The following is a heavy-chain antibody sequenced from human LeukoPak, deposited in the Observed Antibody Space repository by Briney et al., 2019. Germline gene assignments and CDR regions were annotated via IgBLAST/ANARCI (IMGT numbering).Heavy chain of an antibody. V-gene: IGHV3-7*01. CDR2: IKQDGSAK. CDR3: ARSGVYYDFWSGPNMDV. CDR1: GFTFSSYW. J-gene: IGHJ6*04. D-gene: IGHD3-3*01. Sequence: GGSLRLSCAASGFTFSSYWMSWVRQAPGKGLEWVGNIKQDGSAKYYVDSVKGRFTISRDNANNSLYLQMNSLRADDTAVYYCARSGVYYDFWSGPNMDVWGKGTTVTVSS.